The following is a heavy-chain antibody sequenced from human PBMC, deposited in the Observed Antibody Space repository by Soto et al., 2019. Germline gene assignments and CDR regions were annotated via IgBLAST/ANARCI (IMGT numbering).Heavy chain of an antibody. CDR1: GYTFSTSG. D-gene: IGHD6-6*01. V-gene: IGHV1-18*01. CDR2: ISTYNGDA. Sequence: QAQLEQSGAEVKKPGASVKVSCKSSGYTFSTSGISWVRQAPGQGLEWMGWISTYNGDANYAQRFQGRGTMTTATSTSTTFMELRSLRSDDTAVYYCAREGPRPYYYYGMDVWGQGTTVTVSS. J-gene: IGHJ6*02. CDR3: AREGPRPYYYYGMDV.